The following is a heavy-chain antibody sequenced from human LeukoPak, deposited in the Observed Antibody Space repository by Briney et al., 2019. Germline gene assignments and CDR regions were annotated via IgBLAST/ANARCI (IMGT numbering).Heavy chain of an antibody. D-gene: IGHD2-2*01. CDR3: AKDPGMYCSSTSCYVY. J-gene: IGHJ4*02. Sequence: GGSLRLSCAASGFTFSSYAMHWVRQAPGKGLEWVSAISGSGGSTYYADSVKGRFTISRDNSKNTLYLQMNSLRAEDTAVYYCAKDPGMYCSSTSCYVYWGQGTLVTVSS. CDR2: ISGSGGST. CDR1: GFTFSSYA. V-gene: IGHV3-23*01.